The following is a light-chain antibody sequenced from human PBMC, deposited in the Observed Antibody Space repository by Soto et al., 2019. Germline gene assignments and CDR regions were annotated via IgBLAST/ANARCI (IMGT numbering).Light chain of an antibody. CDR3: VLYMGSGIRA. J-gene: IGLJ2*01. Sequence: QTVVTPEPSFSVSPGGTVTLTCGLSSGSVSTSYYPSWYQQTPGQAPRTLIYSTNTRSSGVPDRFSGSILGNKAALTITGAQADDESDYYCVLYMGSGIRAFGGGTQLTVL. V-gene: IGLV8-61*01. CDR1: SGSVSTSYY. CDR2: STN.